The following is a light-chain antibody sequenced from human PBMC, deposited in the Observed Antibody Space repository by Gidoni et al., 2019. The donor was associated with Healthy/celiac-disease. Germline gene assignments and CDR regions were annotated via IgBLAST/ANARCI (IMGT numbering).Light chain of an antibody. CDR2: RNN. V-gene: IGLV1-47*01. J-gene: IGLJ3*02. Sequence: QSVRTQPPSASGTPGQRVTISCSGSSSNIGRNYVYWYQQLPGTAPKLLIYRNNQRPSGVPDRFSGSKSGTSASLAISGLRSEDEADYYCAAWDDSLSGWVFGGGTKLTVL. CDR1: SSNIGRNY. CDR3: AAWDDSLSGWV.